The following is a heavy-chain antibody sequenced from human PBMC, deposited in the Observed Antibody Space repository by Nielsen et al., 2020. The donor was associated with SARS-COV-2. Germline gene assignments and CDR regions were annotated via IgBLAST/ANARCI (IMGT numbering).Heavy chain of an antibody. V-gene: IGHV3-7*01. Sequence: GASLKISCAASGFTFSSYWMSWVRQAPGKGLEWVANIKQDGSEKYYVDSVKGRFTISRDNAKNSLYLQMNSLRAEDTAVYYCARDRITMRACDYWGQGTLVTVSS. CDR1: GFTFSSYW. CDR3: ARDRITMRACDY. CDR2: IKQDGSEK. J-gene: IGHJ4*02. D-gene: IGHD3-22*01.